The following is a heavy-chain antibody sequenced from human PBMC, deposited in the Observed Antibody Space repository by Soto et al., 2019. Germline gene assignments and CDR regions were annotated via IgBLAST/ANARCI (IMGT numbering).Heavy chain of an antibody. Sequence: LSLTCAVYGGSFSGYYWSWIRQPPGKGLEWIGEINHSGSTNCNPSLKSRVTISVDTSKNQFSLKLSSVTAADTAVYYCARCGTGRSAPLFLGYWGQGTLVTVSS. D-gene: IGHD1-1*01. CDR1: GGSFSGYY. V-gene: IGHV4-34*01. CDR2: INHSGST. CDR3: ARCGTGRSAPLFLGY. J-gene: IGHJ4*02.